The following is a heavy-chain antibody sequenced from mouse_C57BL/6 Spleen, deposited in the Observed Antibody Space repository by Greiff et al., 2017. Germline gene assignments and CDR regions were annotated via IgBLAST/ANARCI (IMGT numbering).Heavy chain of an antibody. V-gene: IGHV10-1*01. D-gene: IGHD3-2*02. J-gene: IGHJ3*01. CDR3: VSGGSGLFAY. Sequence: EVQLVESGGGLVQPKGSLKLSCAASGFSFNTYAMNWVRQAPGQGVEWVARISSTSNNYTTYYADSVKDRFTISRDDSESMLYLQMNNLKTEDTAMYYCVSGGSGLFAYWGQGTLVTVSA. CDR1: GFSFNTYA. CDR2: ISSTSNNYTT.